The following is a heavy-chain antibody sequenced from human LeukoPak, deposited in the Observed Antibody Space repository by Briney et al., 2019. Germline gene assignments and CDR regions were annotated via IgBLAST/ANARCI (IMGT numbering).Heavy chain of an antibody. Sequence: PSETLSLTCAVYGGSFSGYYWSWIRQPPGKGLEWIGEINHSGSTNYNPSLKSRVTISVDTSKNQFSLKLSSVTAADTAVYYCARRTKVYYYDSSGYYSDWFDPWGQGTLVTVSS. D-gene: IGHD3-22*01. CDR2: INHSGST. V-gene: IGHV4-34*01. J-gene: IGHJ5*02. CDR3: ARRTKVYYYDSSGYYSDWFDP. CDR1: GGSFSGYY.